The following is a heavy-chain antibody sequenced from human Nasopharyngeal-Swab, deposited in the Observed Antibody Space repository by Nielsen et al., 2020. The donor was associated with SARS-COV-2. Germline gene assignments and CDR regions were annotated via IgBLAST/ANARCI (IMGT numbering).Heavy chain of an antibody. J-gene: IGHJ6*02. CDR3: ARIHFVVGRGYLYGMDV. D-gene: IGHD2-21*01. CDR1: GGTFNSYA. Sequence: AVKVSCKASGGTFNSYASSWVRQARGQGGEWVGRINPILGIADYAEKFEGRVSITADKSTTTAHMELGSLRPEDTALYYCARIHFVVGRGYLYGMDVWGQGTTVTVSS. V-gene: IGHV1-69*04. CDR2: INPILGIA.